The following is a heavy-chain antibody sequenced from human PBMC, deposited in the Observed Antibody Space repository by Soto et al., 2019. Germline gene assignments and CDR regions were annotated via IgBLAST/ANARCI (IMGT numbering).Heavy chain of an antibody. Sequence: GGSLRLSCAASGFSFSRYGMHWVRQAPGKGLEWVAVISYDGSNKYYAESVKGQITISRDNSKNKLYLQMNSMRAEDTVVFYCARRGYGSRWPNVYMDVWGKGTTVTVSS. D-gene: IGHD6-13*01. V-gene: IGHV3-30*03. CDR1: GFSFSRYG. CDR2: ISYDGSNK. CDR3: ARRGYGSRWPNVYMDV. J-gene: IGHJ6*03.